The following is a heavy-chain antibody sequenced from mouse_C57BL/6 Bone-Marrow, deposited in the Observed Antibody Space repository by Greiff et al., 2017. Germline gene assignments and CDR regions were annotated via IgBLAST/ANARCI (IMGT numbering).Heavy chain of an antibody. D-gene: IGHD1-1*01. CDR3: ASPSSPYWYFDV. CDR2: ISSGGSYT. CDR1: GFTFSSYG. V-gene: IGHV5-6*01. Sequence: EVKLMESGGDLVKPGGSLKLSCAASGFTFSSYGMSWVRQTPDKRLEWVATISSGGSYTYYPDSVKGRFTISRDKAKNTLYLQMSSLKSEDTAMYYCASPSSPYWYFDVWGTGTTVTVSS. J-gene: IGHJ1*03.